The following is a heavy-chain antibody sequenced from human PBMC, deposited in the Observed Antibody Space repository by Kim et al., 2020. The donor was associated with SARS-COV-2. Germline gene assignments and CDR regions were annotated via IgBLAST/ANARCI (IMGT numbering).Heavy chain of an antibody. CDR2: ISYDGSNK. Sequence: GGSLRLSCAASGFTFSSYGMHWVRQAPGKGLEWVAVISYDGSNKYYADSVKGRFTISRDNSKNTLYLQMNSLRAEDTAVYYCAKEIPPPEPYGSGRPGLAGYWGQGTLVTVSS. V-gene: IGHV3-30*18. CDR1: GFTFSSYG. CDR3: AKEIPPPEPYGSGRPGLAGY. J-gene: IGHJ4*02. D-gene: IGHD3-10*01.